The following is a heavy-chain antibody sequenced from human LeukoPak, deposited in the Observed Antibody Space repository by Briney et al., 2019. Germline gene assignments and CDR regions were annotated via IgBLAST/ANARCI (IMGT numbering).Heavy chain of an antibody. D-gene: IGHD6-19*01. CDR1: GYTFTSYG. V-gene: IGHV1-18*04. J-gene: IGHJ4*02. Sequence: ASVKVSCKASGYTFTSYGISWVRQAPGQGLEWMGWISAYNGNTNYAQKLQGRVTMTTGTSTSTAYMELRSLRSDDTAVYYYARDPGTAVAGLLDYWGQGTLVTVSS. CDR2: ISAYNGNT. CDR3: ARDPGTAVAGLLDY.